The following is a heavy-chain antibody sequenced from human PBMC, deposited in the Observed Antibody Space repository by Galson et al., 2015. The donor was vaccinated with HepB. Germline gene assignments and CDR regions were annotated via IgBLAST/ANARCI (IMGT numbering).Heavy chain of an antibody. D-gene: IGHD6-6*01. CDR2: IYPGDSDT. J-gene: IGHJ4*02. Sequence: QSGAEVKKPGESLKISCQGSGYSFTTYWIGWVRQMPGKGLEWMGIIYPGDSDTRYSPSFQGQVIISVDKSIRTAYVQWSSLQASDSAKYYCARVDHSRSPNPSWYFDYWGQGTLVTVSS. V-gene: IGHV5-51*01. CDR3: ARVDHSRSPNPSWYFDY. CDR1: GYSFTTYW.